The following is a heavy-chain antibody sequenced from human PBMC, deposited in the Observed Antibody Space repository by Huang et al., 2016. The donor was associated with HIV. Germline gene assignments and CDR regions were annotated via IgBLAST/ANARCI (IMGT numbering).Heavy chain of an antibody. CDR2: IYYSGST. D-gene: IGHD6-6*01. J-gene: IGHJ5*02. V-gene: IGHV4-59*01. CDR3: ASASIAARRWFDP. Sequence: QVQLQESGPGLVKPSETLPLTCTVSGGSMSSYYWSWIRQPPGKGLEWIGYIYYSGSTNNNPSRKSRVTISVDTSKNQFSLRLSSVTAADTAVYYCASASIAARRWFDPWGQGSLVTVSS. CDR1: GGSMSSYY.